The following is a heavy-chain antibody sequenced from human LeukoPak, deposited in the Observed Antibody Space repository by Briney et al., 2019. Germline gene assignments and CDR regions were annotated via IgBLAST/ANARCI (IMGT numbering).Heavy chain of an antibody. J-gene: IGHJ3*01. V-gene: IGHV3-23*01. D-gene: IGHD4-17*01. Sequence: GGSLRLSCEASGFPFSDYAMTWVRQAPGKGLEWVSSIKGSGGGSSYADSVKGRFTMTRDNSKSTLYRQMNSLRAGDTAVYFCGRDPNGDYVGAFEFWGQGTLVTVSS. CDR1: GFPFSDYA. CDR2: IKGSGGGS. CDR3: GRDPNGDYVGAFEF.